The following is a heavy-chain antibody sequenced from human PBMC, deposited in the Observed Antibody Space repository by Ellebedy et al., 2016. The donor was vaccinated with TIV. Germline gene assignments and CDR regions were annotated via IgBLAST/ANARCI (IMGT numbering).Heavy chain of an antibody. V-gene: IGHV1-2*02. CDR3: ARVWGGYDLLH. CDR2: INPDSGGT. CDR1: GYTFTAYY. Sequence: AASVKVSCKASGYTFTAYYVHWVRQAPGQGLEWMGWINPDSGGTSYAQKFRGRVTMTRDTSISTVYMELTRLRSDDTALYYCARVWGGYDLLHWGQGTLVSISS. D-gene: IGHD5-12*01. J-gene: IGHJ1*01.